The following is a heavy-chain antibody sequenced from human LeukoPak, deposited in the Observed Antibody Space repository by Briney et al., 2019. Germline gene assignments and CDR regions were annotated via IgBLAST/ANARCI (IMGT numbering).Heavy chain of an antibody. V-gene: IGHV1-8*01. CDR2: MKPNSGNT. D-gene: IGHD2-15*01. J-gene: IGHJ4*02. Sequence: ASVKVSCKASGYTFTSYAINWVRQAPGQGLEWMGWMKPNSGNTDYAQKFQGRVTITRNNSISTAYMELSSLRSEDTAVYYCARGFAWWRSFDCWGQGTLVTVSS. CDR3: ARGFAWWRSFDC. CDR1: GYTFTSYA.